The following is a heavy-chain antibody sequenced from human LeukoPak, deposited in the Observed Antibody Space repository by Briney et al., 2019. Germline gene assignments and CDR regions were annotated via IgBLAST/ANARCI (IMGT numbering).Heavy chain of an antibody. Sequence: ASVKVSCKASGYTFTSYDINWLRQATGQGLEWMGWMNPNSGDTGYAQKFQGRVTMTRNTSINTAYMELSSLRSEDTAVYYCARALSGCILCFDYWGQGTLVTVCS. J-gene: IGHJ4*02. CDR2: MNPNSGDT. CDR1: GYTFTSYD. D-gene: IGHD6-19*01. V-gene: IGHV1-8*01. CDR3: ARALSGCILCFDY.